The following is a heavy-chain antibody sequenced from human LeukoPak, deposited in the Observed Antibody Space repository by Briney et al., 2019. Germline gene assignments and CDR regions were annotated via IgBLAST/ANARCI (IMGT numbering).Heavy chain of an antibody. CDR2: IIPIFGTA. J-gene: IGHJ4*02. D-gene: IGHD3-22*01. V-gene: IGHV1-69*05. CDR1: GGTFSSYA. Sequence: SVKVSCKASGGTFSSYAISWVRQAPGQGLEWMGGIIPIFGTANYAQKFQGRVTITTDESTSRAYMELGSLRSEETAVYYCARSGDYYDSSGYYYFDYWGQGTLVTVSS. CDR3: ARSGDYYDSSGYYYFDY.